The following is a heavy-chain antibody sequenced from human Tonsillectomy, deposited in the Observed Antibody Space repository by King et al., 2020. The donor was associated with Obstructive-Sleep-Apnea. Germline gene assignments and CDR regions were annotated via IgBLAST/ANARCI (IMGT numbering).Heavy chain of an antibody. V-gene: IGHV5-51*01. CDR3: ARHGVYSGYDPSYYYGMDV. D-gene: IGHD5-12*01. J-gene: IGHJ6*02. CDR1: GYIFTDYW. Sequence: GQLVQSGAEVKKPGESLKISCRGSGYIFTDYWIGWVRQMPGKGLEWMGIIYSRDSDTRYSPSFQGHVTISVDKSISTAYLQWSSLKASDTAMYYCARHGVYSGYDPSYYYGMDVWGQGTTVTVSS. CDR2: IYSRDSDT.